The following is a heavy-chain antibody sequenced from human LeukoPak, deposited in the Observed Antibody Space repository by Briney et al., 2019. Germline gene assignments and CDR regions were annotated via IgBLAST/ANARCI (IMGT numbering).Heavy chain of an antibody. V-gene: IGHV3-7*01. CDR1: GFTFSSYA. CDR2: IKYDGSET. Sequence: GGSLRLSCAASGFTFSSYAMHWVRQAPGKGLEWVANIKYDGSETSYVDSVRGRFTISRDNVKNSLSLQMKSLRAEDTAMYYCAREPRFDWGQGTLVTVSS. D-gene: IGHD3-16*01. J-gene: IGHJ4*02. CDR3: AREPRFD.